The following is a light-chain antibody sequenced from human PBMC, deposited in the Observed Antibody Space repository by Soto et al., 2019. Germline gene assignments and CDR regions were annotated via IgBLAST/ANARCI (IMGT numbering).Light chain of an antibody. Sequence: EMVMTQSPATLSVSPGERATLSCRASQNLGSKLAWFQQKPGQAPRLLIYDASTRATGIPARFSGSGSGTEFTLTISSLQSEDLAVYYCQQYNDWLWTFGQGTKVEIK. CDR2: DAS. J-gene: IGKJ1*01. CDR3: QQYNDWLWT. V-gene: IGKV3-15*01. CDR1: QNLGSK.